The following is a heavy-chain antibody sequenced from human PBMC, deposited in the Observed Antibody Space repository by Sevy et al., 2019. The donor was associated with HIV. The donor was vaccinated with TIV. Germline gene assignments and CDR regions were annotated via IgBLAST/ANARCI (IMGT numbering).Heavy chain of an antibody. D-gene: IGHD3-22*01. CDR2: ISYDGTNK. CDR1: GFTFSYYA. J-gene: IGHJ4*02. CDR3: ARDRGYYDSSGFYSRYYFDY. V-gene: IGHV3-30-3*01. Sequence: GGSLRLSCAASGFTFSYYAMHWVRQAPGKGLEWVAVISYDGTNKQYAESVKGPFTISTDNSKNTRYREMNSMRAEDTAVYYCARDRGYYDSSGFYSRYYFDYWGQGTLVTVSS.